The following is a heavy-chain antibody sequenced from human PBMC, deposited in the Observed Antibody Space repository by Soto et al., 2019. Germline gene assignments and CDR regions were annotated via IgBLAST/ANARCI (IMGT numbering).Heavy chain of an antibody. CDR1: GGSSSGGGCY. D-gene: IGHD2-15*01. J-gene: IGHJ4*02. CDR2: IYYSGST. V-gene: IGHV4-39*01. Sequence: SEPKCVTCTVAGGSSSGGGCYWSRNNQPPGKGLEWIGYIYYSGSTYYNPSLKSRVTISVDTSKNQFSLKLSSVTAADTAVYYCARHTPAISISDHWGQGTLVTVSS. CDR3: ARHTPAISISDH.